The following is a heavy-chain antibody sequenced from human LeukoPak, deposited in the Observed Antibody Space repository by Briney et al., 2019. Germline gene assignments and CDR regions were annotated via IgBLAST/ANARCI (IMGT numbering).Heavy chain of an antibody. CDR2: ISYDGSNK. Sequence: GGSLILSCAASGFTFSSYGMHWVRQAPGKGLEWVAVISYDGSNKYYVDSVKGRFTISRDNSKNTLYLQMSSLRAEDTAMYYCARDPRDGYNWNDAFDIWGQGTMVTVSS. J-gene: IGHJ3*02. D-gene: IGHD5-24*01. V-gene: IGHV3-30*03. CDR1: GFTFSSYG. CDR3: ARDPRDGYNWNDAFDI.